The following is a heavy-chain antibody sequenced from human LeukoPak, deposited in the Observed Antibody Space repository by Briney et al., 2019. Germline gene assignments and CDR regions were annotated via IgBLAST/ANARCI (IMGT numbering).Heavy chain of an antibody. Sequence: GGSLRLSCAASGFTFSSYGMHWVRQAPGKGLEWVAFIRYDGSNKYYADSVKGRFTISRDNAKNSLYLQMNSLRAEDTAVYYCASYAYYYDSSGNYWGQGTLVTVSS. D-gene: IGHD3-22*01. J-gene: IGHJ4*02. CDR3: ASYAYYYDSSGNY. CDR1: GFTFSSYG. CDR2: IRYDGSNK. V-gene: IGHV3-30*02.